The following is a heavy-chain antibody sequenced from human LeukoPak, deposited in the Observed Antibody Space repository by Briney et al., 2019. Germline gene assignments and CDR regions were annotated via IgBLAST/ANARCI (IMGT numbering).Heavy chain of an antibody. D-gene: IGHD2-15*01. CDR3: ARRGYCSGGSCLN. CDR2: ISSSGSTI. Sequence: GGSLRLSCAASGFTVSSNYMSWVRQAPGKGLEWVSYISSSGSTIYYADSVKGRFTISRDNAKNSLYLQMNSLRAEDTAVYYCARRGYCSGGSCLNWGQGTLVTVSS. V-gene: IGHV3-11*04. J-gene: IGHJ4*02. CDR1: GFTVSSNY.